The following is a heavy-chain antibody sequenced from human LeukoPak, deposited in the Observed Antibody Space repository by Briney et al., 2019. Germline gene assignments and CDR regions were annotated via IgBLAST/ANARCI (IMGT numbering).Heavy chain of an antibody. CDR2: IYPGDSDT. D-gene: IGHD3-3*01. V-gene: IGHV5-51*01. J-gene: IGHJ4*02. CDR3: ARQSTIFGVVIIPVLDY. Sequence: GESLKISCKGSGYSFTSYWIGWVRQMPGKGLEWMGIIYPGDSDTRYSPSFQGQVTISADKSISTAYLQWSSLKASDTAMYYCARQSTIFGVVIIPVLDYWGQGTLVTVPS. CDR1: GYSFTSYW.